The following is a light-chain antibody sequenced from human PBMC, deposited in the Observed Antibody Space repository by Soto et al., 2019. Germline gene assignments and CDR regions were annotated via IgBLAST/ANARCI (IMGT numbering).Light chain of an antibody. CDR2: GVT. V-gene: IGLV2-14*01. J-gene: IGLJ1*01. Sequence: QSVLTQPRSVSGSPGQSVTIPCTGNTSDVGGYNYVSWYQQHPGKAPKLIIHGVTTRPSGVSSRFSGSKSDYTASLTISGLQAEDEADYYCSSYTTAFFYVFGTGTKVTVL. CDR1: TSDVGGYNY. CDR3: SSYTTAFFYV.